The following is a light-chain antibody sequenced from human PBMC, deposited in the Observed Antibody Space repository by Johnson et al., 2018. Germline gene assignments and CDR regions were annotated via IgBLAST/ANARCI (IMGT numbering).Light chain of an antibody. V-gene: IGLV1-51*02. Sequence: QSVLTQPPSVSAAPGQKVTISCSGSSSNIGNNYVSWYQQLPGTAPKLLIYENNKRPSGIPDRFSGSKSGTSATLGITGLQPVDEADYYCGKWDSSLSAGNVVGTGTKVTVL. CDR3: GKWDSSLSAGNV. J-gene: IGLJ1*01. CDR1: SSNIGNNY. CDR2: ENN.